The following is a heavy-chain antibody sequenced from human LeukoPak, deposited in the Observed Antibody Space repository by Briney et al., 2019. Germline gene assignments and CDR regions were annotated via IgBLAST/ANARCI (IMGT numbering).Heavy chain of an antibody. V-gene: IGHV4-34*01. CDR3: ARGRGCSSTSCYSDFDY. Sequence: PSETLSLTCAVYGGSFSGYYWSWIRQPPGKGLEWIGEINHSGSTNYSPSLKSRVTISVDTSKNQFSLKLSSVTAADTAVYYCARGRGCSSTSCYSDFDYWGQGTLVTVSS. CDR2: INHSGST. CDR1: GGSFSGYY. J-gene: IGHJ4*02. D-gene: IGHD2-2*01.